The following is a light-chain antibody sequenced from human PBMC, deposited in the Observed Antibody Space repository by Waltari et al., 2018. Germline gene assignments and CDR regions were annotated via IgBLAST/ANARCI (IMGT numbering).Light chain of an antibody. V-gene: IGKV3-15*01. Sequence: EIEMTQSPATLSVSPGERATLSCTASQSVSSNLAWYQQKPGQAPRLLIYGVSTRATGIPARFSGSGSDTELTLTISSLQSEDFAVYYCLQYNNWPPIAFGQGTRLEVK. J-gene: IGKJ5*01. CDR1: QSVSSN. CDR3: LQYNNWPPIA. CDR2: GVS.